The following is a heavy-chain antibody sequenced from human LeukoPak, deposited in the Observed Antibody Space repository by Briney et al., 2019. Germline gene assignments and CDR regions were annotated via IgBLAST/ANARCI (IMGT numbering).Heavy chain of an antibody. Sequence: SETLSLTCTVSGGSISSYYWSWIRQPPGKGLEWIGYIYTSGSTNYNPSLKSRVTISVDTSKNQFSLKPSSVTAADTAVYYCARTGLRSGGGYYYYMDVWGKGTTVTVSS. D-gene: IGHD3-16*01. J-gene: IGHJ6*03. V-gene: IGHV4-4*09. CDR1: GGSISSYY. CDR2: IYTSGST. CDR3: ARTGLRSGGGYYYYMDV.